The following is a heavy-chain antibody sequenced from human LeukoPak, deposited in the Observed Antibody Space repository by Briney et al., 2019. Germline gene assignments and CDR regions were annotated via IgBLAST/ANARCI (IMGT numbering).Heavy chain of an antibody. Sequence: GASVKVSCKASGYTFIGYYMHWVRQAPGQGLEWMGWTNPNSGGTNYAQKFQGRVTMTRDTSISTAYMELSRLRSDDTAVYYCAREGVGATLANWFDPWGQGTMVTVSS. D-gene: IGHD1-26*01. CDR3: AREGVGATLANWFDP. CDR2: TNPNSGGT. J-gene: IGHJ5*02. CDR1: GYTFIGYY. V-gene: IGHV1-2*02.